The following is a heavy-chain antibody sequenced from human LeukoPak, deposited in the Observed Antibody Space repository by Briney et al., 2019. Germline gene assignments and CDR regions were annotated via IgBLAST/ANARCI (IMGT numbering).Heavy chain of an antibody. D-gene: IGHD2-8*01. CDR3: ARMVRNWFDP. CDR1: GVSISSYY. CDR2: IYYSGST. V-gene: IGHV4-59*01. J-gene: IGHJ5*02. Sequence: PSETLSLTCTVSGVSISSYYWSWIRQPPGKGLEWIGYIYYSGSTNYNPSLKSRVTISVDTSKNQFSLKLSSVTAADTAVYYCARMVRNWFDPWGQGTLVTASS.